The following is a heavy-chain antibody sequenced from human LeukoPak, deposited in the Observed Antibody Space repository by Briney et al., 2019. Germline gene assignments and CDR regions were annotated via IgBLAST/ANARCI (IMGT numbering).Heavy chain of an antibody. Sequence: PGGSLRLSCAASGLTVTSNYMSWIRQAPRKGLEWVSVIYSGGDTYYADSVKGRFTISRDNSKNTLYLQMNSLRAEDTAVYYCARPGYSTGAFDYWGQGTLVTVSS. CDR3: ARPGYSTGAFDY. CDR1: GLTVTSNY. D-gene: IGHD6-25*01. V-gene: IGHV3-53*01. CDR2: IYSGGDT. J-gene: IGHJ4*02.